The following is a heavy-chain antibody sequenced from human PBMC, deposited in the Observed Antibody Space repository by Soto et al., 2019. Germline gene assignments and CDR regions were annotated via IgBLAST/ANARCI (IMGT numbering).Heavy chain of an antibody. D-gene: IGHD1-26*01. CDR1: GFTFSSYA. CDR3: AKDVITGPIVGATIRAFDI. V-gene: IGHV3-23*01. J-gene: IGHJ3*02. CDR2: ISGSGGST. Sequence: GGSLRLSCAASGFTFSSYAMSWVRQAPGKGLEWVSAISGSGGSTYYADSVKGRFTISRDNSKNTLYLQMNSLRAEDTAVYYCAKDVITGPIVGATIRAFDIWGQGTMVTVSS.